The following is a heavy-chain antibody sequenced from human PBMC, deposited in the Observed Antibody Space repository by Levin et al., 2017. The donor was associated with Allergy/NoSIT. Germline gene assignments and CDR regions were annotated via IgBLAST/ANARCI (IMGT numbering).Heavy chain of an antibody. CDR3: AKTLIS. CDR2: IYYSGMS. J-gene: IGHJ5*02. D-gene: IGHD3-16*01. V-gene: IGHV4-31*03. Sequence: SETLSLTCTVSGDSISSGGYYWTWIRHHPGKGLEWIVYIYYSGMSYYNPSLKSRIIISVDKSKNQISLKLTSVTAADTAVYYCAKTLISWGQGTLVTVSS. CDR1: GDSISSGGYY.